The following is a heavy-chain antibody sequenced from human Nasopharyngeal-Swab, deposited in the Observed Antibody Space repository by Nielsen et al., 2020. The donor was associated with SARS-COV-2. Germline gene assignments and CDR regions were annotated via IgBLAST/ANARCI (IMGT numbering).Heavy chain of an antibody. J-gene: IGHJ6*02. D-gene: IGHD4-23*01. CDR2: IWSAGDT. V-gene: IGHV3-13*01. CDR1: GFTFSSYD. CDR3: ARAHSGGTYHYYYGMDV. Sequence: GESLKISCAASGFTFSSYDMHWVRQATGNGLEWVSAIWSAGDTYYPGSVKGRFTISRDNAKNSLYLQFNSLRAGDTAVYYCARAHSGGTYHYYYGMDVWGQGTTVTVSS.